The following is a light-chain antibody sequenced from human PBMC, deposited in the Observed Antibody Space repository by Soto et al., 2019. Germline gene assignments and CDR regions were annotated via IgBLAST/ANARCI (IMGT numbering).Light chain of an antibody. CDR1: PDIRND. Sequence: DIQMTQSPSSLSASVGDRVTITCRASPDIRNDLGWYQQKPGKAPKRLIYAGSSLHSVVPSRFSGSGYGTEFTFTIRSLQTEDFATYYCLQHNSYPLTFGGGTKVEIK. CDR2: AGS. J-gene: IGKJ4*01. CDR3: LQHNSYPLT. V-gene: IGKV1-17*01.